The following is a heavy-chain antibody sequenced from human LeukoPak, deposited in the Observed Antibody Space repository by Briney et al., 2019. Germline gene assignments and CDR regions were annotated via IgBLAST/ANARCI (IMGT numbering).Heavy chain of an antibody. CDR2: INQDASEI. V-gene: IGHV3-7*01. CDR1: GFTFSTYW. Sequence: PGGSLRLSCAASGFTFSTYWMIWYRQAPGKGLEWVGNINQDASEINYVDSVRGRFTISRDNAKNSLHLQMNSLRAEDTAVYYCATDRDNSDWQKRFDSWGQGTLVTVSS. D-gene: IGHD2-21*02. CDR3: ATDRDNSDWQKRFDS. J-gene: IGHJ4*02.